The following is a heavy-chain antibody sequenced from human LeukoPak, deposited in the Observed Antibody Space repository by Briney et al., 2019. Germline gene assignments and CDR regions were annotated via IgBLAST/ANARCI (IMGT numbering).Heavy chain of an antibody. J-gene: IGHJ4*02. CDR1: GASISSGGYY. CDR2: IYYSGST. D-gene: IGHD3-22*01. Sequence: SETLSLTCTVSGASISSGGYYWSWIRQHPGKGLEWIGYIYYSGSTYYNPSLKSRVTISVDTSKNQFSLKLSSVTAADTAVYYCARFSVGVVITIFDYWGQGTLVTVSS. V-gene: IGHV4-31*03. CDR3: ARFSVGVVITIFDY.